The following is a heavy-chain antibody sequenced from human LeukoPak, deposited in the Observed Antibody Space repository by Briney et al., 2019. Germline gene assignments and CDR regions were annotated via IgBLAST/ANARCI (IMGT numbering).Heavy chain of an antibody. CDR1: GLTFISLT. J-gene: IGHJ4*02. CDR3: ARDHGGDNFDY. CDR2: VSAYAGDT. V-gene: IGHV1-18*01. D-gene: IGHD2-21*02. Sequence: ASVKVSCKASGLTFISLTVSWVRQAPGQGLEWLGWVSAYAGDTQYAQTLQGRVSMTTDTSTSTAYMELRSLRSDDTAVYYCARDHGGDNFDYWGQGTLVTVSS.